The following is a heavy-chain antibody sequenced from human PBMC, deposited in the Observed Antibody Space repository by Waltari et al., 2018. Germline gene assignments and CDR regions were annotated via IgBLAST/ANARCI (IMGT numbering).Heavy chain of an antibody. CDR3: VRDAGMGDLDYWLVYFDY. CDR2: VYNSGNV. D-gene: IGHD6-19*01. Sequence: HVRLQESGPGLVKPSETLSLTCSVSGFSISNGYYWGWIRQPPGKGLEWIGSVYNSGNVYYNPSLESRATISLDPSKSQVSLGLRSVTAADTAVYFCVRDAGMGDLDYWLVYFDYWGQGTRVTVSS. CDR1: GFSISNGYY. V-gene: IGHV4-38-2*02. J-gene: IGHJ4*02.